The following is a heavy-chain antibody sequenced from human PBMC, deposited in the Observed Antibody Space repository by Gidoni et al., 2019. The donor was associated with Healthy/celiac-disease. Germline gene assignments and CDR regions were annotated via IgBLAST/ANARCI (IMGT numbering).Heavy chain of an antibody. J-gene: IGHJ6*03. CDR1: GFTFISYG. CDR2: RSYDGSNK. Sequence: QVQLVESGGGVVQPGRSLRLSCAASGFTFISYGMHWVRQAPGKGLEWVAVRSYDGSNKYYADSVKGRFTISRDNSKNTLYLQMNSLRAEDTAVYYCAKDRGEYYYYYYMDVWGKGTTVTVSS. D-gene: IGHD3-10*01. V-gene: IGHV3-30*18. CDR3: AKDRGEYYYYYYMDV.